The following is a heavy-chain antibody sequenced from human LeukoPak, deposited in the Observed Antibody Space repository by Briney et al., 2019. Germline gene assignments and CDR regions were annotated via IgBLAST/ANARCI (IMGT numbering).Heavy chain of an antibody. CDR1: GFTVSSNY. J-gene: IGHJ5*02. CDR2: IKSKTDGGTT. Sequence: GGSLRLSCAASGFTVSSNYMSWVRQAPGKGLEWVGRIKSKTDGGTTDYAAPVKGRFTISRDDSKNTLYLQMNSLKTEDTAVYYCTTDYDFWSGPPPGWFDPWGQGTLVTVSS. D-gene: IGHD3-3*01. V-gene: IGHV3-15*01. CDR3: TTDYDFWSGPPPGWFDP.